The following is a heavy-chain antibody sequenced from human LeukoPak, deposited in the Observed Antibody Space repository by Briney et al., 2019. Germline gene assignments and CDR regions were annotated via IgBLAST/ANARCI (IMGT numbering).Heavy chain of an antibody. J-gene: IGHJ4*02. D-gene: IGHD3-10*01. V-gene: IGHV5-51*01. CDR3: ARPNYYSSGSYSIWYFDY. CDR1: GYSFTSYW. CDR2: IYPGDSDT. Sequence: GESLKISCKGSGYSFTSYWIVWVRQMPGKGLEWMGIIYPGDSDTRYSPSFQGQVTISADKSISTAYLQWSSLKASDTAMYYCARPNYYSSGSYSIWYFDYWGQGTLVTVSS.